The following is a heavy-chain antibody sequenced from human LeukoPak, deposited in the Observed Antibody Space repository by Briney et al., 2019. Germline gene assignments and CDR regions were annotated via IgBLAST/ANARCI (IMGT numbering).Heavy chain of an antibody. V-gene: IGHV3-21*01. Sequence: PGGSLRLSCAASGFTFSSYSMNWVRQAPGKGQERVSSISSSSSYIYYADSVKGRFTISRDNVKNPLYLQMNSLRAEDTAVYYCARVLPRVRGVISALGFDYWGQGTLVTVSS. CDR1: GFTFSSYS. CDR2: ISSSSSYI. CDR3: ARVLPRVRGVISALGFDY. D-gene: IGHD3-10*01. J-gene: IGHJ4*02.